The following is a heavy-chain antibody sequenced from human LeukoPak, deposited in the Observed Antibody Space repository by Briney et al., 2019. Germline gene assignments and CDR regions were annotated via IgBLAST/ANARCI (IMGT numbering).Heavy chain of an antibody. J-gene: IGHJ4*02. Sequence: GGSLRLSCAASGFTFSSYAMSWVRQAPGKGLEWVSLISSSGGSTYYTDSVKGRFTISRDNSKNTLYLQMNSLRAEDTAVYYCAREQQLFDYWGQGTLVTVSS. D-gene: IGHD6-13*01. CDR1: GFTFSSYA. CDR2: ISSSGGST. CDR3: AREQQLFDY. V-gene: IGHV3-23*01.